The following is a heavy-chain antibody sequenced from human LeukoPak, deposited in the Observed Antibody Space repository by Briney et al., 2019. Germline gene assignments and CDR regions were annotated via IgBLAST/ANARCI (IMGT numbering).Heavy chain of an antibody. J-gene: IGHJ4*02. CDR3: ARSLTIFGVVSYYFDY. V-gene: IGHV4-38-2*02. Sequence: SETLSLTCTVSGYSISSGYYWGWIRQPPGKGLEWIGSIYHTGSTYYNPSLKSRATISVDTSKNQFSLKLSSVTAADTAVHYCARSLTIFGVVSYYFDYWGQGTLVTVSS. CDR2: IYHTGST. CDR1: GYSISSGYY. D-gene: IGHD3-3*01.